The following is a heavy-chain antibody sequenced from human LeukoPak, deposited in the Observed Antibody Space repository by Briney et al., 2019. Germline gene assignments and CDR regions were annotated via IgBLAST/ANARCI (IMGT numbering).Heavy chain of an antibody. Sequence: SETLSLTRTVSGGSISTYYWTWIRRPPGKGLEWIGYINYSGSSDYNPSLKSRVTISVDTSKNQFSLKLNSVTAADTAVYYCARGTYYDILTGYKYWYFDLWGRGTLVTVSS. CDR1: GGSISTYY. J-gene: IGHJ2*01. D-gene: IGHD3-9*01. V-gene: IGHV4-59*01. CDR2: INYSGSS. CDR3: ARGTYYDILTGYKYWYFDL.